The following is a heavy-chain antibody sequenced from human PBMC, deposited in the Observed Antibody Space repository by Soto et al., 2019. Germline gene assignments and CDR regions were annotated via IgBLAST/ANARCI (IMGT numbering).Heavy chain of an antibody. J-gene: IGHJ4*02. V-gene: IGHV3-23*01. CDR1: GFRFGSYA. Sequence: PVVPLRLSCASSGFRFGSYALSWVRQAPGKGLEWVSTISGSDGKTFYADSVKGRFSISRDTSQSTLYLQMNSLRADDTAMYYCARWSYLDYWGQGTRVTVSS. CDR3: ARWSYLDY. D-gene: IGHD3-3*01. CDR2: ISGSDGKT.